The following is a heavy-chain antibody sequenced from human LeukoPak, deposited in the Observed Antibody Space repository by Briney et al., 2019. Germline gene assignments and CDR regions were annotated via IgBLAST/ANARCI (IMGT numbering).Heavy chain of an antibody. V-gene: IGHV1-18*01. D-gene: IGHD2-2*01. Sequence: ASVKVSCKASGYTFTSYGISWVRQAPGQGLEWMGWISAYNGNTNYARKLQGRVTMTTDTSTSTAYMELRSLRSDDTAVYYCARAHSSTILKNWFDPWGQGTLVTVSS. CDR2: ISAYNGNT. CDR1: GYTFTSYG. CDR3: ARAHSSTILKNWFDP. J-gene: IGHJ5*02.